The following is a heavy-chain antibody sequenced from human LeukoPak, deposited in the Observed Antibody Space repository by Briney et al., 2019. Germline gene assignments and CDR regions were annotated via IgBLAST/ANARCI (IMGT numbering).Heavy chain of an antibody. Sequence: GASVKVSCKASGGTFSSYAISWVRQAPGQGLEYMAGIIPIFGTANYAQKFQGRVTINVDESTSTAYMELSSLRYEDTAVYYCARDNSVGDNAWWFDPWGQGTLVTVSS. CDR1: GGTFSSYA. J-gene: IGHJ5*02. CDR2: IIPIFGTA. CDR3: ARDNSVGDNAWWFDP. D-gene: IGHD1-26*01. V-gene: IGHV1-69*13.